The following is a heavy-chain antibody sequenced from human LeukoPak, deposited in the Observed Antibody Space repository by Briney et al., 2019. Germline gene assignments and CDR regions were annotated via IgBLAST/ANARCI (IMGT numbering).Heavy chain of an antibody. D-gene: IGHD6-19*01. CDR2: INTNTGNP. J-gene: IGHJ4*02. Sequence: ASVKVSCKASGYTFTSYAMNWVRQAPGQGLEWMGWINTNTGNPTYAQGFTGRFVFSLDTSVSTAYLQISSLKAEDTAVYYCARVGEWLVQRPFFDYWGQGTLVTVSS. CDR3: ARVGEWLVQRPFFDY. CDR1: GYTFTSYA. V-gene: IGHV7-4-1*02.